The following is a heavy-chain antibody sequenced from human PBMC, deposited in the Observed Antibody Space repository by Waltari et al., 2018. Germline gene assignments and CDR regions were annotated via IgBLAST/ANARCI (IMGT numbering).Heavy chain of an antibody. CDR3: ARGRTRLRYCSSTSCPRHLGYYYYGMDV. CDR2: INHSGST. D-gene: IGHD2-2*01. J-gene: IGHJ6*02. V-gene: IGHV4-34*01. CDR1: GGSFSGYY. Sequence: QVQLQQWGAGLLKPSETLSLTCAVYGGSFSGYYWSWIRQPPGKGLEWIGEINHSGSTNYNPSLKSRVTISVDTSKNQFSLKLSSVTAADTAVYYCARGRTRLRYCSSTSCPRHLGYYYYGMDVWGQGTTVTVSS.